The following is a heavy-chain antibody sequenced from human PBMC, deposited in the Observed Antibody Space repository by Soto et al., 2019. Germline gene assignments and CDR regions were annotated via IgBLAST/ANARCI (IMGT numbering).Heavy chain of an antibody. J-gene: IGHJ4*02. D-gene: IGHD3-22*01. V-gene: IGHV3-23*01. CDR2: ISGSGGST. CDR1: GFTFSSYA. CDR3: AKEGKKPGWDDYYDSSGYYSPSDY. Sequence: GGSLRLSCAASGFTFSSYAMSWVRQAPGKGLEWVSAISGSGGSTYYADSVKGRFTISRDNSRNTLYLQMNSLRAEDTAVYYCAKEGKKPGWDDYYDSSGYYSPSDYWGQGTLVTVSS.